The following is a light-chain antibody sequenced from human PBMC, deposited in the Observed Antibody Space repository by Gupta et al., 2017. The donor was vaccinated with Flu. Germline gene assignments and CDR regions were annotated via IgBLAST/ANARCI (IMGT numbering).Light chain of an antibody. J-gene: IGKJ4*01. CDR1: LSILYNTNKKNY. Sequence: LGEGATINCKSSLSILYNTNKKNYLAWYQQTPGQPPKLLMYWGSIRDSGVPDRFSGSGSGTDFTLKISRMRAEDVAVYYCKQYLQTPRTFGGGTKVEIK. V-gene: IGKV4-1*01. CDR2: WGS. CDR3: KQYLQTPRT.